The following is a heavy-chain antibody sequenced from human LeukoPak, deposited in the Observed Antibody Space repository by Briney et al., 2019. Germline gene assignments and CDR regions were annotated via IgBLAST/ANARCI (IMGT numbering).Heavy chain of an antibody. CDR2: IRQDGSEK. CDR3: ARQVRSYGYLNAFDI. V-gene: IGHV3-7*03. Sequence: GGSLRLSCAASGFTFSSYWMTWVRQAPGKGLEWVAIIRQDGSEKDYVNSVKGRFTISRDNAKNSLYLQMNSLRAEDTAVYYCARQVRSYGYLNAFDIWGQGTMVTVSS. CDR1: GFTFSSYW. J-gene: IGHJ3*02. D-gene: IGHD5-18*01.